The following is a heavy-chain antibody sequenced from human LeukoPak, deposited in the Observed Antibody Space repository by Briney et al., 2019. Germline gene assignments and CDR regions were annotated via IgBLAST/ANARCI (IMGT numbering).Heavy chain of an antibody. CDR2: ISGSGGST. D-gene: IGHD3-10*01. Sequence: GGSLRLSCAASGFTFSSYAMSWVRQAPGKGLEWVSAISGSGGSTYYADSVKGRFTISRDNSKNTLYLQMNSLRAEDTAVYYCAKDLYYYGSGSYLAALDYWGQGTLVTVSS. J-gene: IGHJ4*02. V-gene: IGHV3-23*01. CDR3: AKDLYYYGSGSYLAALDY. CDR1: GFTFSSYA.